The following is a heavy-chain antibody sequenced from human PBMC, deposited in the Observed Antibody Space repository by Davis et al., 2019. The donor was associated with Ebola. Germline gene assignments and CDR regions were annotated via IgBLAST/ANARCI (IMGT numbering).Heavy chain of an antibody. J-gene: IGHJ4*02. Sequence: SETLSLTCTVSGGSISSGGYYWSWIRQHPGKGLEWIGYIYYSGSTYYNPSLKSRVTISVDTSKNQFSLKLSSVTAADTAVYYCARGRWLRFVDYWGQGTLVTVSS. CDR1: GGSISSGGYY. CDR3: ARGRWLRFVDY. V-gene: IGHV4-31*03. CDR2: IYYSGST. D-gene: IGHD5-12*01.